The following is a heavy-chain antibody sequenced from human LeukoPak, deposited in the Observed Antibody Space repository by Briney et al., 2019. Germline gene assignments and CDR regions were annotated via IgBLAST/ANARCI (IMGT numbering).Heavy chain of an antibody. J-gene: IGHJ1*01. D-gene: IGHD3-22*01. Sequence: GGSLRLSCAASGFTFSSYWMSWVRQAPGKGLEWVANIKQDGSEKYYVDSVKGRFTISRDNAKNSLYLQMNSLRAEDTAVYYCAKDIPGSSGYYKEYFQHWGQGTLVTVSS. V-gene: IGHV3-7*03. CDR2: IKQDGSEK. CDR1: GFTFSSYW. CDR3: AKDIPGSSGYYKEYFQH.